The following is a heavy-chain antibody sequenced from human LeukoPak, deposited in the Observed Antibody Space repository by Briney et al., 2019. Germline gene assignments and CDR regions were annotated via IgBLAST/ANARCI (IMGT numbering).Heavy chain of an antibody. Sequence: GASVKVSCKASGGTFSSYAISWVRQAPGQGLEWMGIINPSGGSTSYAQKFQGRVTMTRDTSTSTVYMELSSLRSEDTAVYYCASGSIGYCSGGSCYYHGMDVWGQGTTVTVSS. CDR2: INPSGGST. CDR1: GGTFSSYA. D-gene: IGHD2-15*01. CDR3: ASGSIGYCSGGSCYYHGMDV. J-gene: IGHJ6*02. V-gene: IGHV1-46*01.